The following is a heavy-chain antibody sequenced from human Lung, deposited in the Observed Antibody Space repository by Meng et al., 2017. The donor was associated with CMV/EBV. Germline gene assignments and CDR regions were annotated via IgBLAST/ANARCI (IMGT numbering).Heavy chain of an antibody. D-gene: IGHD2-15*01. CDR3: ASFTRQLQVVGAIYWYADL. CDR1: GFSVTTND. Sequence: GESLKISCAASGFSVTTNDINWVRQAPGKGLEWVSITFRAGNTYYTDSVKGRFTVSRDSSKNTLYLQMDSLRVEDTAVYYCASFTRQLQVVGAIYWYADLWGSGTXVTVSS. V-gene: IGHV3-66*02. CDR2: TFRAGNT. J-gene: IGHJ2*01.